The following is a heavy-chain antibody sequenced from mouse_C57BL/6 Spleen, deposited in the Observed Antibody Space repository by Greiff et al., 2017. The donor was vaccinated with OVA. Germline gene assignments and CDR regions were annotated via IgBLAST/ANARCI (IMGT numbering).Heavy chain of an antibody. Sequence: VQLQQSGAELVRPGASVKLSCKASGYTFTDYYINWVKQRPGQGLEWIARIYPGSGNTYYNEKFKGKATLTAEKSSSTAYMQLSSLTSEDSAVYFCARKTAQGYYAMDYWGQGTSVTVSS. CDR1: GYTFTDYY. CDR3: ARKTAQGYYAMDY. V-gene: IGHV1-76*01. D-gene: IGHD3-2*02. CDR2: IYPGSGNT. J-gene: IGHJ4*01.